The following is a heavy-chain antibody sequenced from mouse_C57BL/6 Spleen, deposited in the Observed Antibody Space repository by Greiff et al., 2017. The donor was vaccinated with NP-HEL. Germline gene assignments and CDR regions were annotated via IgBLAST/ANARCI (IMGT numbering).Heavy chain of an antibody. V-gene: IGHV3-6*01. Sequence: EVKVEESGPGLVKPSQSLSLTCSVTGYSITSGYYWNWIRQFPGNKLEWMGYISYDGSNNYNPSLKNRISITRDTSKNQFFLKLNSVTTEDTATYYCAPNWEGWFAYWGQGTLVTVSA. CDR2: ISYDGSN. J-gene: IGHJ3*01. CDR3: APNWEGWFAY. CDR1: GYSITSGYY. D-gene: IGHD4-1*01.